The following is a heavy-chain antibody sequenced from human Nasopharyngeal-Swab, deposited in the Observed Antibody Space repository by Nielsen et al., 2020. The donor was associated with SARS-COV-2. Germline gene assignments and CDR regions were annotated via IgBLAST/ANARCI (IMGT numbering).Heavy chain of an antibody. D-gene: IGHD1-26*01. CDR2: INPNSGGT. Sequence: ASVKVSCKASGYTFTGHYMHWVRQAPGQGLEWMGRINPNSGGTNYAQKFQGRVTMTRDTSISTAYMELSRLRSDDTAVYYCARLDEDWVPGNYFDYWGQGTLVTVSS. V-gene: IGHV1-2*06. CDR3: ARLDEDWVPGNYFDY. CDR1: GYTFTGHY. J-gene: IGHJ4*02.